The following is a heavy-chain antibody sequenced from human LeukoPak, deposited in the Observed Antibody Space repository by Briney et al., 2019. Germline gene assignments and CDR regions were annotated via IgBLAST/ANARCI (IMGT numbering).Heavy chain of an antibody. CDR1: GGSISSYY. D-gene: IGHD2-15*01. V-gene: IGHV4-59*08. J-gene: IGHJ4*02. CDR3: ARHANFDCSGGSCYPYYFDY. Sequence: SETLSLTCTVSGGSISSYYWSWIRQPPGKGLEWIGYIYYSGSTNYNPSLKSRVTISVDTSKNQFSLKLSSVTAADTAVYYCARHANFDCSGGSCYPYYFDYWGQGTLVTVSS. CDR2: IYYSGST.